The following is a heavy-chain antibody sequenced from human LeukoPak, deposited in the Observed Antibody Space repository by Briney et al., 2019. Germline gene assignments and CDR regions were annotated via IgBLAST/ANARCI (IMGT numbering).Heavy chain of an antibody. D-gene: IGHD6-6*01. V-gene: IGHV4-30-2*01. CDR1: GDSISGGGFY. Sequence: PSQTLSLTCSVSGDSISGGGFYWTWIRQPPGKGLEWIGNIYHSGSTYSTPSLKSRVTISIDTSKNQYSLKLTSVTAADTAVYYCAREGHRRTYSTSSVGTYWGQGTLVTVSS. CDR2: IYHSGST. CDR3: AREGHRRTYSTSSVGTY. J-gene: IGHJ4*02.